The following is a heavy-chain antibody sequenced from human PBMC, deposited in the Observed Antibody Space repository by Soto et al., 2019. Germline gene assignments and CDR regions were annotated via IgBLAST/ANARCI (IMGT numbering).Heavy chain of an antibody. J-gene: IGHJ4*02. CDR3: ARGGGSFSSGWYFDD. CDR2: IYYSGTT. Sequence: QLQLQESGPGLVKPSETMSLTCTVSGVSIRNDYWNWVRQSPGKGLEWIGLIYYSGTTKYNPSLQSRVTMSADTSKNQVSLKLTSVTATDTAVYYCARGGGSFSSGWYFDDWGQGTLVTVSS. V-gene: IGHV4-59*08. CDR1: GVSIRNDY. D-gene: IGHD6-19*01.